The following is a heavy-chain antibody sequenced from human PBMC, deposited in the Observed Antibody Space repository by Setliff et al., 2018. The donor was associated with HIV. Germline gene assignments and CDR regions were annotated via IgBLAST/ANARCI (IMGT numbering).Heavy chain of an antibody. D-gene: IGHD2-15*01. Sequence: LTCAVSGYSVSSGYYWAWIRQAPGKGLQWIGQMYYTRTTDYNPSLSSRVTISQDKSRNQFSLKLTSVTATDTAIYYCARGVGIGGNWFDPWGQGIMVTVSS. CDR2: MYYTRTT. J-gene: IGHJ5*02. CDR3: ARGVGIGGNWFDP. V-gene: IGHV4-38-2*01. CDR1: GYSVSSGYY.